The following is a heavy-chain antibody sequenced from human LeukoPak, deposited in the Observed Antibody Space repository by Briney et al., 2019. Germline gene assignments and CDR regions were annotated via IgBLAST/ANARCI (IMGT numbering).Heavy chain of an antibody. CDR1: GFTFSSYD. CDR3: ARSNNYQLLSPDFDY. D-gene: IGHD2-2*01. J-gene: IGHJ4*02. CDR2: IGTAGDT. Sequence: GGSLRLSCAASGFTFSSYDMHWVRQATGKGLEWVSAIGTAGDTYYPGSVKGRFTISRENAKNSLYLQMNSLRAGDTAVYYCARSNNYQLLSPDFDYRGQGTLVTVSS. V-gene: IGHV3-13*01.